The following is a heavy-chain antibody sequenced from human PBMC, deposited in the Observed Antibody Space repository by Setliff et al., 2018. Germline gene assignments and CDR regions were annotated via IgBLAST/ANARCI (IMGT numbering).Heavy chain of an antibody. D-gene: IGHD3-10*01. CDR2: ISAYNGNR. CDR3: ARDAAYYGSGRLSFDY. CDR1: GYTFTSYG. Sequence: GASVKVSCKASGYTFTSYGISWVRQAPGQGLEWMGWISAYNGNRNYAQKLQGRVTMTTDTSTSTAYMELRSLRSDDTAVYYCARDAAYYGSGRLSFDYWGQGTLVTVSS. J-gene: IGHJ4*02. V-gene: IGHV1-18*01.